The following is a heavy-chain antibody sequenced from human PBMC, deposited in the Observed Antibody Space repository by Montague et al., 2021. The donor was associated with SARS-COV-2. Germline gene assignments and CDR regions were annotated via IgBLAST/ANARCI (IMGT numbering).Heavy chain of an antibody. D-gene: IGHD3-16*01. CDR1: GGSVANSHKY. Sequence: SETLSLTCTVPGGSVANSHKYWGWVRQPPGKGLEWIGSVLYTGTPYDHPSLTARVTISLDTSKNQFSLKMYSVTAADTATYFCVAGGDSAKAGAYWGQGTLVTVSS. V-gene: IGHV4-39*07. J-gene: IGHJ4*02. CDR3: VAGGDSAKAGAY. CDR2: VLYTGTP.